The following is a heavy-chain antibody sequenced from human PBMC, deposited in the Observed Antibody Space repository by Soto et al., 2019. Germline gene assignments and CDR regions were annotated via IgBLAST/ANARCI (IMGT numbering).Heavy chain of an antibody. J-gene: IGHJ4*02. CDR3: ASLFGARLFDY. V-gene: IGHV1-69*02. CDR2: IIPILGIA. Sequence: QVQLVQSGAEVKKPGSSVKVSCKASGGTFSSYTISWVRRAPGQGLEWMGRIIPILGIANYAQKFQGRVTITADKSTSTAYMALSSLRSEDTAVYYCASLFGARLFDYWGQGTLVTVS. D-gene: IGHD1-26*01. CDR1: GGTFSSYT.